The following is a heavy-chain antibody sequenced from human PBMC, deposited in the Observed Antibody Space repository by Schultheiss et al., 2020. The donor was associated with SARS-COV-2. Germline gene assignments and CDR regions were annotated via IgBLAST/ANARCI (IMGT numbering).Heavy chain of an antibody. CDR2: IYHSGST. CDR3: ARDSGGSFDY. Sequence: SETLSLTCAVSGYSISSGYYWGWIRQPPGKGLEWIGSIYHSGSTNYNPSLKSRVTISVDTSKNQFSLKLSSVTAADTAVYYCARDSGGSFDYWGQGTLVTVSS. J-gene: IGHJ4*02. CDR1: GYSISSGYY. D-gene: IGHD3-16*01. V-gene: IGHV4-38-2*02.